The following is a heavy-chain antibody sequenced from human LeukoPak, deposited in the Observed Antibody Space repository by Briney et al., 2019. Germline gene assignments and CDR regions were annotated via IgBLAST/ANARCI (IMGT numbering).Heavy chain of an antibody. CDR2: MNPNSGNS. CDR1: GYTFSSYD. V-gene: IGHV1-8*03. J-gene: IGHJ6*03. D-gene: IGHD5-18*01. CDR3: ARGVDTAMVPYYYYYMDV. Sequence: GASVKVSCKASGYTFSSYDFNWVRQATGQGLEWMGWMNPNSGNSGYAQNFQGRVTITRHTSVSTAYMELSSLRSDDTAVYYCARGVDTAMVPYYYYYMDVWGKGTTVTISS.